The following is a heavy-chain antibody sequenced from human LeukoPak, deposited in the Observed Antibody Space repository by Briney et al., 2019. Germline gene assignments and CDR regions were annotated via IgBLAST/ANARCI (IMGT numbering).Heavy chain of an antibody. CDR3: AKDIASSYYYYYMDV. J-gene: IGHJ6*03. V-gene: IGHV3-9*03. CDR2: ISWNSGSI. CDR1: GFTFDDYA. D-gene: IGHD6-6*01. Sequence: GRSLRFSSAASGFTFDDYAMHWVRQAPGKGLEWVSGISWNSGSIGYADSVKGRFTISRDNAKNSLYLQMNSLRAEDMALYYCAKDIASSYYYYYMDVWGIGTTVTVSS.